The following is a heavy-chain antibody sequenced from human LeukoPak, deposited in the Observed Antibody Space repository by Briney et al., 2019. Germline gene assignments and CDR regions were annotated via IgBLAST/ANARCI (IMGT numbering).Heavy chain of an antibody. CDR2: IYYSGST. D-gene: IGHD2-21*01. CDR3: AKGSMEFPIGLRFDS. J-gene: IGHJ4*02. CDR1: SGSLSTLY. Sequence: PSETLSLTCTVSSGSLSTLYWGWIRQPPGQGLEWIGYIYYSGSTNYNPSLKSRVTISVDTSKNQFPLNLTSLTAADTAVYYCAKGSMEFPIGLRFDSWGQGTLVSVSS. V-gene: IGHV4-59*01.